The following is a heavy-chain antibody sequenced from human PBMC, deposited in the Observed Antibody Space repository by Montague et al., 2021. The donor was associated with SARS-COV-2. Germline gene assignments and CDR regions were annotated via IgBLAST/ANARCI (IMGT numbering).Heavy chain of an antibody. CDR3: SREVRGRIVLVIAIPYYCFYS. CDR1: GGSFSGYY. D-gene: IGHD2-21*01. V-gene: IGHV4-34*01. J-gene: IGHJ4*02. CDR2: INHSGST. Sequence: SETLSLTCAVYGGSFSGYYWSWIRQPTGKGLEWIGEINHSGSTKYNPSLKSRVTISLDTSKNQFSLKLSYVTAAETVVYYCSREVRGRIVLVIAIPYYCFYSGGQGTPVTVSS.